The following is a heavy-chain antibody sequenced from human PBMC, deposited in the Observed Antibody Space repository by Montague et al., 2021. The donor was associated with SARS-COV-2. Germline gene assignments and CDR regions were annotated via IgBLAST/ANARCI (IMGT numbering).Heavy chain of an antibody. CDR2: ISTGGRT. Sequence: SETLSLTCSVSGGSFDSDNFFWGWIRQPPGKRLEWIGIISTGGRTFYNPSLKSRVTISVHTSRNQLSLEVKSVTAADTAVYYCARHRGYDVVAYYPDFWGQGTTVTLSS. CDR3: ARHRGYDVVAYYPDF. D-gene: IGHD3-10*01. V-gene: IGHV4-39*01. CDR1: GGSFDSDNFF. J-gene: IGHJ6*02.